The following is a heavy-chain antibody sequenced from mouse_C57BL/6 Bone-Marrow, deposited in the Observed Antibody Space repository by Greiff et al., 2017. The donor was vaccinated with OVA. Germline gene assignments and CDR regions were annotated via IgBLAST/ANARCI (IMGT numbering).Heavy chain of an antibody. CDR2: ISDGGSYT. V-gene: IGHV5-4*03. J-gene: IGHJ2*01. Sequence: EVKLVESGGGLVKPGGSLKLSCAASGFTFSSYAMSWVRQTPEKRLEWVATISDGGSYTYYPDNVKGRFTISRDNAKNNLYLQMSHLKSEDTAMYYCARAIITTVVAGDYWGQGTTLTVSS. CDR3: ARAIITTVVAGDY. D-gene: IGHD1-1*01. CDR1: GFTFSSYA.